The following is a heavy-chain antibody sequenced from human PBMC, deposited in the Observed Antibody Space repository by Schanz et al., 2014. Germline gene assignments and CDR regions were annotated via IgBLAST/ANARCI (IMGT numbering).Heavy chain of an antibody. CDR3: ARGPSQGYSYGHNIGAYYYGMDV. Sequence: QVQLVQSGAEVKKPGASVKVSCKASGYTFTSHGISWVRQARGQGLEWVGRFIPILDVGNYAQQFQGRVTFTADKSTSTASMELSSLRSEDTAVYYCARGPSQGYSYGHNIGAYYYGMDVWGQGTTVTVSS. CDR2: FIPILDVG. J-gene: IGHJ6*02. V-gene: IGHV1-69*04. CDR1: GYTFTSHG. D-gene: IGHD5-18*01.